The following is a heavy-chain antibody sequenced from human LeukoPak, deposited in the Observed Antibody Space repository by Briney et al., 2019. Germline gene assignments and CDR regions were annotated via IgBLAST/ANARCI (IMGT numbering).Heavy chain of an antibody. D-gene: IGHD3-22*01. CDR2: ISYDGSNK. V-gene: IGHV3-30*18. CDR3: AKESTYYYDSSGYSNYFDY. CDR1: GFTFSSYG. Sequence: QSGGSLRLSCAASGFTFSSYGMHWVRRAPGKGLEWVAVISYDGSNKYYADSVKGRFTISRDNSKNTLYLQMNSLRAEDTAVYYCAKESTYYYDSSGYSNYFDYWGQGTLVTVSS. J-gene: IGHJ4*02.